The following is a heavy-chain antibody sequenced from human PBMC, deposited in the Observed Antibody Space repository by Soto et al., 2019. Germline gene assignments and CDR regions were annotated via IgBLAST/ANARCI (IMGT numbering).Heavy chain of an antibody. J-gene: IGHJ5*02. V-gene: IGHV1-8*01. CDR3: ARAPVYGGNGWLDP. Sequence: QVQLVQSGAEVRRPGASVMVSCRATGYTFKNYDINWVRQATGQGLEWMGRMNPNSGNTGYGQKFQGRVTMTRNTSISTAYLELSSLRSEDTAVYYCARAPVYGGNGWLDPWGQGTLVTVSS. D-gene: IGHD2-15*01. CDR2: MNPNSGNT. CDR1: GYTFKNYD.